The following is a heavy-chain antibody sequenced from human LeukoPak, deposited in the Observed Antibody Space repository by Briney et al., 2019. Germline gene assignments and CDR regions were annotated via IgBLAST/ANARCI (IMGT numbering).Heavy chain of an antibody. CDR2: ISYDGSNK. D-gene: IGHD1-26*01. V-gene: IGHV3-30-3*01. Sequence: GGSLRLSCAASGFTFSSYAIHWVRQAPGKGLEWVAFISYDGSNKYYADSVKGRFTISRDNSKNTLFLQMNSLRVEDTAVYHCAREGDSGSYYFDYWGQGTLVTVSS. CDR3: AREGDSGSYYFDY. CDR1: GFTFSSYA. J-gene: IGHJ4*02.